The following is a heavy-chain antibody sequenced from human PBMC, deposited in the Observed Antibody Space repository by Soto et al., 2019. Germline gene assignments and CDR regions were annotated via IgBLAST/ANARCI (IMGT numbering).Heavy chain of an antibody. D-gene: IGHD2-15*01. CDR3: AREPRYCRGGSCSITGNAYDI. J-gene: IGHJ3*02. CDR1: GFIVSDTY. Sequence: PRGSLRLSCTASGFIVSDTYVNWVRQAPGKGLEWVSVISNRGDTHYADSVRGRFSLSRDISDNTLHLQMNNLRVEDTAVYYCAREPRYCRGGSCSITGNAYDIWGQGTMVTGSS. CDR2: ISNRGDT. V-gene: IGHV3-66*01.